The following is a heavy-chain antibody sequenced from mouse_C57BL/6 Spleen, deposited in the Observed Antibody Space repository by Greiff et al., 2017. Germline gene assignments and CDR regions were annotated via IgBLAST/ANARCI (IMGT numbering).Heavy chain of an antibody. V-gene: IGHV3-6*01. CDR1: GYSITSGYY. CDR2: ISYDGSN. D-gene: IGHD2-3*01. CDR3: AREGAYDCYPY. Sequence: EVKLQESGPGLVKPSQSLSLTCSVTGYSITSGYYWNWIRQFPGNKLEWMGYISYDGSNNYNPSLKNRISITRDTSKNQFFLTLNSVTTEDTATYYCAREGAYDCYPYWGQGTLVTVSA. J-gene: IGHJ3*01.